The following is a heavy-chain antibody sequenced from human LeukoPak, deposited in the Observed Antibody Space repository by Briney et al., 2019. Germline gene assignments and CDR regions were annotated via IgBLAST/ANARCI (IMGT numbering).Heavy chain of an antibody. Sequence: GGSLRLSCVASGFTFSSYAMSWVRQAPGKGLEWVSAISAGGGSTYYADSVKARFTISRDNSRNTLYLQMNSLRAEDTAVYYCAKDTRSRPYSTPYYFDYWGQGTLVTVSS. J-gene: IGHJ4*02. CDR1: GFTFSSYA. CDR2: ISAGGGST. CDR3: AKDTRSRPYSTPYYFDY. V-gene: IGHV3-23*01. D-gene: IGHD6-13*01.